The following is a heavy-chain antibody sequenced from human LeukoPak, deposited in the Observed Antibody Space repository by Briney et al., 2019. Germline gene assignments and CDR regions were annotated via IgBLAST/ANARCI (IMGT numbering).Heavy chain of an antibody. CDR1: GGSFSGYY. J-gene: IGHJ5*02. D-gene: IGHD6-19*01. Sequence: SETLSLTCAVYGGSFSGYYWSWIRQPPGKGLEWIGEINHSGSTNYNPSLKSRVTISVDTSKNQFSLKLSSVTAADTAVYYCARDPAVTGTVWFDPWGQGTLVTVSS. CDR3: ARDPAVTGTVWFDP. V-gene: IGHV4-34*01. CDR2: INHSGST.